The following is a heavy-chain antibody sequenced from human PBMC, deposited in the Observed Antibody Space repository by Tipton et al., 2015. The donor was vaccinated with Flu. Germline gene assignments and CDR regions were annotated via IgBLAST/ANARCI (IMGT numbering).Heavy chain of an antibody. CDR1: GYSISSAYY. D-gene: IGHD5-24*01. CDR3: ARGLRDGYNPHDAFDI. CDR2: IYHTGNT. V-gene: IGHV4-38-2*02. Sequence: TLSLTCTVSGYSISSAYYWGWIRQPPGKGLEWIGNIYHTGNTYYNPSLKSRVTISVDTSKNQFSLKLSSVTAADTAVYYCARGLRDGYNPHDAFDIWGQGTMVTVSS. J-gene: IGHJ3*02.